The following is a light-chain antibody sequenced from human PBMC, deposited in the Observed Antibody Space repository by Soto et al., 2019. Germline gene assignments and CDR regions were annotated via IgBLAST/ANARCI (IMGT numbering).Light chain of an antibody. CDR1: QSVSSSY. V-gene: IGKV3-20*01. CDR2: GAS. J-gene: IGKJ1*01. Sequence: VFTQSPGTLSLSPGESATLSCRASQSVSSSYLAWYQQKPGQAHRLLIYGASSRATGIPDRFSGSGSGTDFTLTIRRLEPEDFAVYYCKQYGSSPRTFGQGTKVDIK. CDR3: KQYGSSPRT.